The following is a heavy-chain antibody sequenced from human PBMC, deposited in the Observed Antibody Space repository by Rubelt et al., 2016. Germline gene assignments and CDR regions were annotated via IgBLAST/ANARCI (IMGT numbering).Heavy chain of an antibody. D-gene: IGHD3-9*01. V-gene: IGHV2-5*02. J-gene: IGHJ4*02. Sequence: QITLKESGLTLVKPTQTLTLTCTFSRFSLSSTGVGVGWIRQPPGKALEWLALIYWDDDKRYSLSLNNRLTIIKDTSKNQVVLSVTNMDPVDTATYYCAHKAETGTSRKPLQYFDYWGQGTLVTVSS. CDR3: AHKAETGTSRKPLQYFDY. CDR2: IYWDDDK. CDR1: RFSLSSTGVG.